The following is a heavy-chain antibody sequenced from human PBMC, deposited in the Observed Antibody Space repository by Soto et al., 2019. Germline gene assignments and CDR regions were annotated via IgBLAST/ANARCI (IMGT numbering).Heavy chain of an antibody. CDR2: ISYDGSNK. J-gene: IGHJ4*02. V-gene: IGHV3-30*18. CDR3: AKLVNSRSSDETLRDY. Sequence: QVQLVESGGGVVQPGRSLRLSCAASGFTFSSYGMHWVRQAPGKGLEWVAVISYDGSNKYYADSVKGRFTISRDNSKNXLDLQMNSLRAEDTAVYYCAKLVNSRSSDETLRDYWGQGTLVTVSS. CDR1: GFTFSSYG. D-gene: IGHD6-19*01.